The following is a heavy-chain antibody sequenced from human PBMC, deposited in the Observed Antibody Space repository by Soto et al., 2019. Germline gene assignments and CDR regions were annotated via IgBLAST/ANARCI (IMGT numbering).Heavy chain of an antibody. Sequence: GGSLRLSCAASGFTFSSYGMHWVRQAPGKGLEWVAVISYDGSNKYYADSVKGRFTISRDNSKNTLYLQMNSLRAEDTAVYYCAKGRIRFLEWLSRGHYGMDVSGQGTTVTGSS. CDR3: AKGRIRFLEWLSRGHYGMDV. CDR1: GFTFSSYG. D-gene: IGHD3-3*01. CDR2: ISYDGSNK. J-gene: IGHJ6*02. V-gene: IGHV3-30*18.